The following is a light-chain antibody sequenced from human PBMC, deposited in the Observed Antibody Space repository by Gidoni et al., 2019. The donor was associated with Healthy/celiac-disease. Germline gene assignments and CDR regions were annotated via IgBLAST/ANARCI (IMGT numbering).Light chain of an antibody. Sequence: QSVLTQPPSASGTPRQRVTISFSGSSSNIGSNYVYWYQQLPGPAPKRLIYSNNQRPSGVPDRFSGSKSGTSASLAISGLRSEDEADYYCASWDDSLSGPVFGGGTKLTVL. J-gene: IGLJ3*02. V-gene: IGLV1-47*02. CDR1: SSNIGSNY. CDR3: ASWDDSLSGPV. CDR2: SNN.